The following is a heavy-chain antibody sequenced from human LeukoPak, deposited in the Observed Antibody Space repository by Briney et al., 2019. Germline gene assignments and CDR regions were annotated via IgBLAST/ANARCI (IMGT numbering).Heavy chain of an antibody. Sequence: PSETLSLTCAVYGGSFSGYYWSWIRQPPGKGLEWIGEINHSGSTNYNPSLKSRVTISVDTSKNQFSLKLSSVTAADTAVYYCARAGDSSGYPPTYYYYYMDVWGKGTTVTVSS. CDR1: GGSFSGYY. D-gene: IGHD3-22*01. V-gene: IGHV4-34*01. J-gene: IGHJ6*03. CDR3: ARAGDSSGYPPTYYYYYMDV. CDR2: INHSGST.